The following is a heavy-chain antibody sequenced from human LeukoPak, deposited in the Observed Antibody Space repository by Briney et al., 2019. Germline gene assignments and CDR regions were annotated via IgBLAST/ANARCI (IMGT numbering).Heavy chain of an antibody. CDR3: VKDTSLGLVAFQD. CDR1: GFSFDDYS. D-gene: IGHD3-3*02. J-gene: IGHJ3*01. V-gene: IGHV3-9*01. Sequence: SLRLSCAASGFSFDDYSMSWVRQAPGKGLEWVAGISWNSLTTGYADSVKGRFSISRDNAKSSLYLEMKSLRPEDTALYYCVKDTSLGLVAFQDWGQGTMIIVS. CDR2: ISWNSLTT.